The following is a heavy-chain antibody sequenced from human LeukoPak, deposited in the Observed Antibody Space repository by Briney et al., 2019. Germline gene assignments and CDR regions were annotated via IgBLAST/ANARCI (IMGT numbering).Heavy chain of an antibody. J-gene: IGHJ4*02. CDR2: IYPGDSDT. D-gene: IGHD4-11*01. Sequence: GESLKVSCKGSGYSFTSYWIGCVRQMPGKGLEWMGIIYPGDSDTRYSPSFQGQVTISADKSISTAYLQWSSLKASDTAMYYCARRTLYSNFPSFDYWGQGTLVTVSS. CDR1: GYSFTSYW. CDR3: ARRTLYSNFPSFDY. V-gene: IGHV5-51*01.